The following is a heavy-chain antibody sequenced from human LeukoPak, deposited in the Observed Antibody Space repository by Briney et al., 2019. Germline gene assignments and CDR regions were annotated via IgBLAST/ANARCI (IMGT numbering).Heavy chain of an antibody. D-gene: IGHD6-6*01. V-gene: IGHV3-30*04. Sequence: GGSLRLSCVASGFTLSSYAIQWVRQAPGKGLEWVAVISYDGRNSYYADSLRGRFTISRDNSKNTLYLQMNSLRTEDTAIYYCARSTGSSSPTAYSYYYYMDVWGKGTTVTVSS. J-gene: IGHJ6*03. CDR3: ARSTGSSSPTAYSYYYYMDV. CDR1: GFTLSSYA. CDR2: ISYDGRNS.